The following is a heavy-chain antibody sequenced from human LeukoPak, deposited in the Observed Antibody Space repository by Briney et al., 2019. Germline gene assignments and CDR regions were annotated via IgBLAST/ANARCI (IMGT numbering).Heavy chain of an antibody. CDR1: GGTFSSYA. CDR2: IIPIFGTA. Sequence: GASVKVSCKASGGTFSSYAISWVRQAPGQGLEWMGGIIPIFGTANYAQKFQGRVTITADESTSTAYMELSSLRSEDTAVYYCATVQDFWSGSGSYYYYMDVWGKGTTVTVSS. V-gene: IGHV1-69*13. J-gene: IGHJ6*03. D-gene: IGHD3-3*01. CDR3: ATVQDFWSGSGSYYYYMDV.